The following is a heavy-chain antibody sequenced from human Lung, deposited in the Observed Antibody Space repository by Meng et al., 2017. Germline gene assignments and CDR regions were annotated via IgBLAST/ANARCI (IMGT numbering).Heavy chain of an antibody. CDR3: ARGPTTMTHDFDY. CDR2: INHSGST. V-gene: IGHV4-34*01. Sequence: GRLRHLGGCLLKSSEALSLSCVGSGGYFGYYDWSWIRQPPGKGLGWIGEINHSGSTNYNPSLESRATISVDTSQNNLSLKLSSVPAADSAVYYCARGPTTMTHDFDYWGQGTLVTVSS. J-gene: IGHJ4*02. CDR1: GGYFGYYD. D-gene: IGHD4-17*01.